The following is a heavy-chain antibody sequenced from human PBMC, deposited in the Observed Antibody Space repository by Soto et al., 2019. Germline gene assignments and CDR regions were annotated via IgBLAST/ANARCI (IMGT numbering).Heavy chain of an antibody. CDR3: ARTPYYDFWSGYPRTDYFDY. CDR1: GLSLSNARMG. J-gene: IGHJ4*02. D-gene: IGHD3-3*01. Sequence: SGPTLVNPTETLTLTCTVPGLSLSNARMGVSWIRQPPGKALEWLAHIFSNDEKSYSTSLRTRLTISKDTSKSQVVLTMTNVDPVDTATYYCARTPYYDFWSGYPRTDYFDYWGQGTLVTVSS. CDR2: IFSNDEK. V-gene: IGHV2-26*01.